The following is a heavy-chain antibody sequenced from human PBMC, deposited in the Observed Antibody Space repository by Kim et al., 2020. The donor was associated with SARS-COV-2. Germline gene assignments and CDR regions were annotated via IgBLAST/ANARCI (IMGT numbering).Heavy chain of an antibody. CDR1: GGSISSYY. V-gene: IGHV4-59*01. Sequence: SETLSLTCTVSGGSISSYYWSWIRQPPGKGLEWIGYIYYSGSTNYNPSLKSRVTISVDTSKNQFSLKLSSVTAADTAVYYCATRGRVAGQPGDYWGQGTLVTVSS. D-gene: IGHD6-19*01. CDR3: ATRGRVAGQPGDY. CDR2: IYYSGST. J-gene: IGHJ4*02.